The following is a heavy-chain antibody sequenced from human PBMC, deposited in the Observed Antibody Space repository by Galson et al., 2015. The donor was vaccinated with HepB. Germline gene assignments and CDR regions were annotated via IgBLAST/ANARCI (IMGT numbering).Heavy chain of an antibody. Sequence: CAISGDSVSSNLFTWNWIRQSPSRGLEWLGRTYYRSKWQNDYAVSLTSRITINPDTSKNQFSLHPNSVTPEDTAVYYCARVEGGLFVTWGQGTMVTVSS. J-gene: IGHJ3*01. D-gene: IGHD3-16*01. CDR3: ARVEGGLFVT. CDR1: GDSVSSNLFT. CDR2: TYYRSKWQN. V-gene: IGHV6-1*01.